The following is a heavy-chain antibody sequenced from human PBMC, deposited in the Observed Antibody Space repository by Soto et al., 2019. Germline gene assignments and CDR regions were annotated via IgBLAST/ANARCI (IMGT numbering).Heavy chain of an antibody. CDR2: AGTSRKYI. CDR1: GYTLRDYS. CDR3: VRDRDWAFDI. D-gene: IGHD3-9*01. J-gene: IGHJ3*02. V-gene: IGHV3-48*02. Sequence: RLSCAAFGYTLRDYSMNWIRQAPGKGPEWISYAGTSRKYIFYSDSVRGRFTISRDDAKNSVYLQLNSLRDEDTAVYYCVRDRDWAFDIWGQGTMVTVSS.